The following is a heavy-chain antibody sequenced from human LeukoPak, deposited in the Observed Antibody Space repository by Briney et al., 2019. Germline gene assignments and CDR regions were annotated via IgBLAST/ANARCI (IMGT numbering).Heavy chain of an antibody. V-gene: IGHV3-23*01. Sequence: GGSLRLSCAASGFTFSSYAMSWVRQAPGKGLEWVSAISGSGGSTYYADSVKGWFTISRDNSKNTPYLQMNSLRAEDTAVYYCAKAGKYFDWLLTFDYWGQGTLVTVSS. CDR1: GFTFSSYA. CDR2: ISGSGGST. CDR3: AKAGKYFDWLLTFDY. D-gene: IGHD3-9*01. J-gene: IGHJ4*02.